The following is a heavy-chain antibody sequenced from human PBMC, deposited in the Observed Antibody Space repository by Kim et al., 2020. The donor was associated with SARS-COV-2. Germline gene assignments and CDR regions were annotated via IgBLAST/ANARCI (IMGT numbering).Heavy chain of an antibody. D-gene: IGHD2-8*01. Sequence: ASVKVSCKTSGYTFIKSGMHWVRQAPGQRFEWMGWINIGNGDATYSQKFQGRVTISTDTSASTGYMELSSLRSEDTAVYYCARLIGPTTNFDCWGQGTLVTVSS. CDR3: ARLIGPTTNFDC. CDR1: GYTFIKSG. J-gene: IGHJ4*02. CDR2: INIGNGDA. V-gene: IGHV1-3*04.